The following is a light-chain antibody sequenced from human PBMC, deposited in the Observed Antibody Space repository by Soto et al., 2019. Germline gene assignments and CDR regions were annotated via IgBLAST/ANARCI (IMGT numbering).Light chain of an antibody. Sequence: DIRMTQSPSSVSASVGDRVTITCRASQGISNWLAWYQQQPGKAPKLLISSAYTLQSGVPSRFSGGGSGAHFTLIISSLQPEDFATYYCQQTNTFLPLAFGGVTKVEIK. CDR3: QQTNTFLPLA. J-gene: IGKJ4*01. CDR1: QGISNW. CDR2: SAY. V-gene: IGKV1-12*01.